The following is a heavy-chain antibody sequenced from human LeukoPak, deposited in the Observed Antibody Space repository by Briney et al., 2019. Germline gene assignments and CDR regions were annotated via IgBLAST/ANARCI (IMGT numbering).Heavy chain of an antibody. J-gene: IGHJ6*03. CDR1: GGSLSGYY. CDR2: INHSGST. CDR3: ARLESLNFQWLVRYYYMDV. V-gene: IGHV4-34*01. D-gene: IGHD6-19*01. Sequence: KPSETLSLTCTVYGGSLSGYYWSWIRQPPGKGLEWIGEINHSGSTNYNPSLKSRVTISVDTSKNQFSLKLSSVTAADTAVYYCARLESLNFQWLVRYYYMDVWGKGTTVTISS.